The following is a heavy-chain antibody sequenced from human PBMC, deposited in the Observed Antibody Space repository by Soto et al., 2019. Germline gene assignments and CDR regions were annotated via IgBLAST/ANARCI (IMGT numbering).Heavy chain of an antibody. V-gene: IGHV3-48*02. J-gene: IGHJ4*02. CDR3: AKIWVLRYYDSSGYSQFDY. D-gene: IGHD3-22*01. CDR2: ISSSSSTI. CDR1: GFTFSSYS. Sequence: GGSLRLSCAASGFTFSSYSMNWVRQAPGKGLEWVSYISSSSSTIYYADSVKGRFTISRDNAKNSLYLQMNSLRDEDTAVYYCAKIWVLRYYDSSGYSQFDYWGQGTQVTVSS.